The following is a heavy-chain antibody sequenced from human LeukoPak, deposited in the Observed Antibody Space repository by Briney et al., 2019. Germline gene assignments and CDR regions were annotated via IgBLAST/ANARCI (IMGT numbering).Heavy chain of an antibody. V-gene: IGHV1-69*05. J-gene: IGHJ4*02. CDR3: ARGAYDFWSGYYPFDY. CDR2: IIPIFGTA. CDR1: GGTFSSYA. D-gene: IGHD3-3*01. Sequence: ASVKVSCKASGGTFSSYAISWVRQAPGQGLEWMGRIIPIFGTANYAQKFQGRVTITTDESTSTAYMELSSLRSDDTAVYYCARGAYDFWSGYYPFDYWGQGTLVTVSS.